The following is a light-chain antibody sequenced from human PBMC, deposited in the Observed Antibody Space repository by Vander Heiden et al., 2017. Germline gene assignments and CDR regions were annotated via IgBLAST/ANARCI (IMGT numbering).Light chain of an antibody. V-gene: IGKV1-27*01. J-gene: IGKJ5*01. CDR3: QKDNSALIT. Sequence: DIQMTQSPSSLSASVGDRVTITCRASQGISNYLAWYQQKPGKVPKLLIYAASTLQSGIPSRFSGSGSGTDFTLTISSLQPEDVATYYCQKDNSALITFGQGTRLEIK. CDR2: AAS. CDR1: QGISNY.